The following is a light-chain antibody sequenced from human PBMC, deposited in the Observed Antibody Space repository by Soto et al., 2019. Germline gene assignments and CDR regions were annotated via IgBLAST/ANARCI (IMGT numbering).Light chain of an antibody. Sequence: DIVMTQSPLSLPVTPGEPASISCRSSQSLLYSNGYNYLDWYLQKPGQSPQLLIYLGSNRASGGPDRCSGSGSGTDFTLKISRVEAEDVGVYYCIQALQTPYTFGRGTKLEIK. CDR1: QSLLYSNGYNY. V-gene: IGKV2-28*01. CDR2: LGS. CDR3: IQALQTPYT. J-gene: IGKJ2*01.